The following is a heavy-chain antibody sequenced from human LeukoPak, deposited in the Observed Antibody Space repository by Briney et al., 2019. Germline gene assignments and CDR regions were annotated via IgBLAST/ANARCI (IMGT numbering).Heavy chain of an antibody. CDR2: INPNSGGT. CDR1: GYTFTGYY. CDR3: AREGAAGTGDNYYYYYMGG. J-gene: IGHJ6*03. D-gene: IGHD6-13*01. V-gene: IGHV1-2*02. Sequence: ASVKVTCTTSGYTFTGYYMPWVRQAPGQALEWMGWINPNSGGTNCTQKFQGRVSIIRDTSISTAYMELSRLRSDDTAVYYWAREGAAGTGDNYYYYYMGGWGKGTTVTVSS.